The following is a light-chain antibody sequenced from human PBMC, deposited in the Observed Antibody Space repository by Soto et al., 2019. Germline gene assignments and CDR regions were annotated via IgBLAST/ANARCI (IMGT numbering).Light chain of an antibody. Sequence: EIVMTQSPATLSVSPGEGATLSCRASQSVSSNYLAWYQQKPGQAPRLIIYGASTRANGIPARFSGSGSGTEFTLTISSLQSEDFAVYYCQQYNNWHPVTFGQGTKVDIK. V-gene: IGKV3-15*01. CDR2: GAS. CDR3: QQYNNWHPVT. J-gene: IGKJ1*01. CDR1: QSVSSN.